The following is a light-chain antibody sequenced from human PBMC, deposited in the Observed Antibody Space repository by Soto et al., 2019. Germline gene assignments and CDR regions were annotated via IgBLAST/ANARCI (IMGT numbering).Light chain of an antibody. V-gene: IGKV4-1*01. Sequence: DIVMTQSPDSLAVSLGERATINCKSSQSVLYSSNNKNYLAWYQQKPGQPPKLLIYWASTRESGVPDRFSGSGSGTGFTLTISSLQAEDVVVYYCQQYYSTPYTFGQGTKLEIK. CDR1: QSVLYSSNNKNY. CDR3: QQYYSTPYT. J-gene: IGKJ2*01. CDR2: WAS.